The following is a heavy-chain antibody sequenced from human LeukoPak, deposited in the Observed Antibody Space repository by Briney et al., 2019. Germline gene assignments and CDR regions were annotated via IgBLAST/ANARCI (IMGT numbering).Heavy chain of an antibody. J-gene: IGHJ4*02. V-gene: IGHV4-4*09. CDR2: IYTSGST. CDR1: GGSISSYY. D-gene: IGHD5-12*01. Sequence: SETLSLTRTVSGGSISSYYWSWIRQPPGKGLEWIGYIYTSGSTNYNPSLKSRVTISVDTSKNQFSLKLSSVTAADTAVYYCAKGYSGYLFDYWGQGTLVTVSS. CDR3: AKGYSGYLFDY.